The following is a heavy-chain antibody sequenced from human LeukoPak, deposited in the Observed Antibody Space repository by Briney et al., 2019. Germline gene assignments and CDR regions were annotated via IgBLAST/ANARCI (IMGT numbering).Heavy chain of an antibody. V-gene: IGHV4-34*01. CDR3: ASYASLRYCSSTSCYGFDY. Sequence: SETLSLTCAVYGGSFSGYYWSWIRQPPGKGLEWIGAINHSGSTNYNPSLKSRVTISVDTSKNQFSLKLSSVTAADTAVYYCASYASLRYCSSTSCYGFDYWGQGTLVTVSS. J-gene: IGHJ4*02. CDR2: INHSGST. CDR1: GGSFSGYY. D-gene: IGHD2-2*01.